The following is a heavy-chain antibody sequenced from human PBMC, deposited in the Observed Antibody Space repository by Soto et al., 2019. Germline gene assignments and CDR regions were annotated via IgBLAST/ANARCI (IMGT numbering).Heavy chain of an antibody. CDR3: SALGV. CDR2: IKSKTDGGTT. V-gene: IGHV3-15*07. D-gene: IGHD1-26*01. Sequence: EVQLVESGGGLVEPGGSLRLSCAASGFNFINAWMHWVRQAPGKGLEWVGHIKSKTDGGTTDYAAPVKGRFIISRDDSKNTLYLQINSLKMQDTAVYYCSALGVWGQGTTVTVSS. CDR1: GFNFINAW. J-gene: IGHJ6*02.